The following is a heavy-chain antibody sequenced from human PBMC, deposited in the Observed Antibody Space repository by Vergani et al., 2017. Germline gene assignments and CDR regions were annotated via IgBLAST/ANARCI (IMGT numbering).Heavy chain of an antibody. Sequence: LEESGGGSVKPGGSLRLSCAASGFKFSDQYMSWIRQAPGKGLEWVSHISPGASTVSYTDSVTGRFTVSRDNDNNSLTLDMTTLRVEDTAVCYCAKNPGISTTRHYYAMDVWGQGTTVTVSS. J-gene: IGHJ6*02. V-gene: IGHV3-11*04. CDR2: ISPGASTV. CDR3: AKNPGISTTRHYYAMDV. CDR1: GFKFSDQY. D-gene: IGHD1-1*01.